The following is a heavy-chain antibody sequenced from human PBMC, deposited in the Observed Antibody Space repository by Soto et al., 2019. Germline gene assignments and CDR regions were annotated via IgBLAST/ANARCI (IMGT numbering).Heavy chain of an antibody. CDR3: ARDMIPAAISYRYYAMDV. CDR2: IIPIFETT. CDR1: GGTFSNYA. Sequence: QVQLVQSGAEVKKPGSSVKVSCKASGGTFSNYAFSWVRQVPGQGLEWMGGIIPIFETTNYAQKFQGRVTITADESTRTTYMELSSLSSEDTAVFFCARDMIPAAISYRYYAMDVWGKGTTVTVSS. V-gene: IGHV1-69*01. J-gene: IGHJ6*04. D-gene: IGHD2-2*01.